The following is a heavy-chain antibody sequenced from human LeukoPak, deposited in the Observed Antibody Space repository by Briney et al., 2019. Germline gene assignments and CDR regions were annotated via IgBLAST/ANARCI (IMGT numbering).Heavy chain of an antibody. V-gene: IGHV4-59*08. CDR3: ARQRFLEWYFDY. D-gene: IGHD3-3*01. J-gene: IGHJ4*02. CDR1: GGSISSYY. CDR2: IYYSGST. Sequence: SETLSLTCTVSGGSISSYYWSWIRQPPGKGLEWIGYIYYSGSTNYNPSLKSRVTMSVDTSKNQFSLKLTSVTAADTAVYYCARQRFLEWYFDYWGQGTLVTVSS.